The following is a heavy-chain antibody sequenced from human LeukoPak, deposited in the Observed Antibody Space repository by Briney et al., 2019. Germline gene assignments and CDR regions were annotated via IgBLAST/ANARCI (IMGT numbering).Heavy chain of an antibody. CDR3: AKQEEPWLVRGAFDY. V-gene: IGHV3-23*01. CDR1: GFTFSSYA. D-gene: IGHD6-19*01. J-gene: IGHJ4*02. Sequence: GGSLRLSCAASGFTFSSYAMSWVRQAPGKGLEWVSAISGSGGSTYYADSVKGRFTISRDNSKNTLYLQMNSLRAEDTAVYYCAKQEEPWLVRGAFDYWGQGTLVTVSS. CDR2: ISGSGGST.